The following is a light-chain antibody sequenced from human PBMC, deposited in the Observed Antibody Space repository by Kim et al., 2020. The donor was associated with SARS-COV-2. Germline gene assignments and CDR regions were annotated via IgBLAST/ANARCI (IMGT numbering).Light chain of an antibody. CDR3: QQRSNWWT. V-gene: IGKV3-11*01. J-gene: IGKJ1*01. CDR2: DAS. CDR1: QSVSRY. Sequence: SLSPGERATLSCRASQSVSRYLAWYQHKPGQAPRLLIYDASNRATGIPARFSGGGSGTDFTLTISSLEPEDFAVYYCQQRSNWWTFGQGTKVDIK.